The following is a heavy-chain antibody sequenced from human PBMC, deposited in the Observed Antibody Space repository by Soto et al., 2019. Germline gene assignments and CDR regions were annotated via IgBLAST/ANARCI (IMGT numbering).Heavy chain of an antibody. Sequence: QVQLVQSGAEVKQPGASVKVSCKASGFTFSRYYMHWIRQAPGQGLEWMGIINPSGASTNYAQKSQGRVTLTRETPTGTVPREVSSLRSDGTAGYYCARDNSESNSWWFDPWGQGTLVTVSS. V-gene: IGHV1-46*01. CDR3: ARDNSESNSWWFDP. D-gene: IGHD1-26*01. CDR1: GFTFSRYY. J-gene: IGHJ5*02. CDR2: INPSGAST.